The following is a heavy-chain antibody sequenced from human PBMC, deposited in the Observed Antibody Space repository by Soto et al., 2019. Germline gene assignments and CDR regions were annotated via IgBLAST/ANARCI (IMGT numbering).Heavy chain of an antibody. CDR3: ATLAVAGTDWFDP. CDR1: GFTLRNSR. J-gene: IGHJ5*02. CDR2: ISYDGRNK. V-gene: IGHV3-30*03. Sequence: GGSLRLSCAASGFTLRNSRMSWVRQAPGKGLKWVAVISYDGRNKYNADSVKGQFTISRDNSKNTLYLQMNSLRAEDTAVYYCATLAVAGTDWFDPWGQGTLVTVSS. D-gene: IGHD6-19*01.